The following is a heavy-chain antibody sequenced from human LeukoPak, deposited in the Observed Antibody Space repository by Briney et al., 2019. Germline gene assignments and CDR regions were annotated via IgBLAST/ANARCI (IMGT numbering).Heavy chain of an antibody. CDR2: IYYSGST. CDR3: ARGGEVVVALDY. D-gene: IGHD3-22*01. V-gene: IGHV4-30-4*01. J-gene: IGHJ4*02. Sequence: PSQTLSLTCTVSGGSISSGDYYWSWIRQPPGKGLEWIGYIYYSGSTYYNPSLKSRVTISVDTSKNQFSLKLSSVTAADTAVYCCARGGEVVVALDYWGQGTLVTVSS. CDR1: GGSISSGDYY.